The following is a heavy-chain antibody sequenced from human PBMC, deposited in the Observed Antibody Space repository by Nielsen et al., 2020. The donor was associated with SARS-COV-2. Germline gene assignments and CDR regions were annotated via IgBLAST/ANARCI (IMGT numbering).Heavy chain of an antibody. D-gene: IGHD6-13*01. CDR2: IKQDGSEK. CDR1: TMSNYW. CDR3: AFSYSSGWYEDFDY. J-gene: IGHJ4*02. Sequence: GESLKISCVGSTMSNYWMSWVRQAPGKGLQWVANIKQDGSEKHYADSVKGRFTISRDNAKNSVFLQMNSLRAEDTAVYYCAFSYSSGWYEDFDYWGQGTLVTVSS. V-gene: IGHV3-7*01.